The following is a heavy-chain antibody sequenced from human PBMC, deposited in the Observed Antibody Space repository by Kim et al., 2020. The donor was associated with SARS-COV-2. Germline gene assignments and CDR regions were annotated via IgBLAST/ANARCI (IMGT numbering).Heavy chain of an antibody. D-gene: IGHD3-10*01. J-gene: IGHJ6*02. CDR2: IYSGGST. CDR3: ARDGWTGSYYYYYGMDV. CDR1: GFTVSSNY. Sequence: GGSLRLSCAASGFTVSSNYMSWVRQAPGKGLVWVSVIYSGGSTYYADSVKGRFTISRDNSKNTLYLQMNSLRAEDTAVYYCARDGWTGSYYYYYGMDVCGQGTTGTVSS. V-gene: IGHV3-66*01.